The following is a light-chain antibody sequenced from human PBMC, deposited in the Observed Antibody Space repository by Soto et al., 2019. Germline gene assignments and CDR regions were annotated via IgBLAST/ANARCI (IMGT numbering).Light chain of an antibody. CDR1: SSDVGSYNL. Sequence: QSALTQPASVSGSPGQSITISCTGTSSDVGSYNLVSWYQHHPGKAPKLMIYEGSKRPSGVSYRFSGSKSGNTASLTISGLQAEDEADYYCCSYAGSSTYVFGTGTKVTVL. J-gene: IGLJ1*01. CDR3: CSYAGSSTYV. V-gene: IGLV2-23*01. CDR2: EGS.